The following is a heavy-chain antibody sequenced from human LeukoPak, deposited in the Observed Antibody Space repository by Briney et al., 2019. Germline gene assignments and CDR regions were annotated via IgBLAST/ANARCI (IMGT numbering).Heavy chain of an antibody. Sequence: GASVKDSCKASGYTFTSYDINWVRQATGQGLEWMGWMNPNSGNTGYAQKFQGRVTMTRNTSISTAYMELSSLRSEDTAVYYCAVTVQLDLTEPLYYYYGMDVWGQGTTVTVSS. J-gene: IGHJ6*02. D-gene: IGHD1-1*01. CDR2: MNPNSGNT. CDR1: GYTFTSYD. V-gene: IGHV1-8*01. CDR3: AVTVQLDLTEPLYYYYGMDV.